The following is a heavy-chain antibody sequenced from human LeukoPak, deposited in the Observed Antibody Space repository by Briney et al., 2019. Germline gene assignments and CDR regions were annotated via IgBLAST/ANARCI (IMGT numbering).Heavy chain of an antibody. J-gene: IGHJ4*02. Sequence: GGSLRLSCAASGFTFSSYGMHWVRQAPGKGLEWVAVIWYDGGNKFYADSVKGRFTTSRDNSKNTVYLQMNSLRAEDTAVYYCAKGGDYGGNSGGMDYWGQGTLVTVSS. CDR2: IWYDGGNK. V-gene: IGHV3-33*06. D-gene: IGHD4-23*01. CDR1: GFTFSSYG. CDR3: AKGGDYGGNSGGMDY.